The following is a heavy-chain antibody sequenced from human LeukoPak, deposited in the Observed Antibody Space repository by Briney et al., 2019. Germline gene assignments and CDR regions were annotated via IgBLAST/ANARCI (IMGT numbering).Heavy chain of an antibody. J-gene: IGHJ5*02. CDR2: IVPIFGTL. Sequence: SVKVSCKASGGTFSSYAVSWVRQAPGQGLEWMGGIVPIFGTLKYAQKFQGRVTITTDESTSTAYMELSSLRSEDTAVYYCARGYHYYDSSGYYAIRWFDPWGQGTLVTVPS. CDR3: ARGYHYYDSSGYYAIRWFDP. CDR1: GGTFSSYA. V-gene: IGHV1-69*05. D-gene: IGHD3-22*01.